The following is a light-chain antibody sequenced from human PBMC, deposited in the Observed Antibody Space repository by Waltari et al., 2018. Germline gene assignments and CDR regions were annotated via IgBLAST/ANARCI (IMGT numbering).Light chain of an antibody. J-gene: IGKJ3*01. Sequence: EVVLTQSPATLSLSPGEGATLSCRASQSVSAYLAWYQQKPGQAPRLLIYGSSTSATGVPDRFSGRGSGTDFSLTISSVEPEDVAVYYFQHTTDWPPAFTFGPGTRVDLK. CDR1: QSVSAY. V-gene: IGKV3-11*01. CDR2: GSS. CDR3: QHTTDWPPAFT.